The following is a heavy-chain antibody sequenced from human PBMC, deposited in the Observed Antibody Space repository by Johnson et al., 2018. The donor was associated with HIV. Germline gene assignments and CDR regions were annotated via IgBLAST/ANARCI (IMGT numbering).Heavy chain of an antibody. D-gene: IGHD3-3*01. CDR1: GFTFSNAW. V-gene: IGHV3-15*01. CDR3: TTDQPHYSLLSGYYRLRAFDI. J-gene: IGHJ3*02. CDR2: IKSKTDGGTT. Sequence: VQLVESGGGLVKPGGSLRLSCAASGFTFSNAWMNWVRQAPGKGLEWVGRIKSKTDGGTTDYAAPVKGRFTISRDDSKNTVYMQMNSLKREDTGVYYCTTDQPHYSLLSGYYRLRAFDIWGQGKMVTVSS.